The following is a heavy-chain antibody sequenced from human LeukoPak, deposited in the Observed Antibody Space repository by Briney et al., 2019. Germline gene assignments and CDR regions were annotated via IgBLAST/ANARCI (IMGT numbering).Heavy chain of an antibody. CDR3: AKVGRAGVTHFGY. J-gene: IGHJ4*02. D-gene: IGHD3-10*01. Sequence: GGSLRLSCAASGFTFSTYGMHWARQAPGKGLEWVAVISDDGSNKYYEASVKGRFTISRDNSKNTLYLQMNSLRAEDTAVYYCAKVGRAGVTHFGYWGQGTLVTVSS. CDR1: GFTFSTYG. CDR2: ISDDGSNK. V-gene: IGHV3-30*18.